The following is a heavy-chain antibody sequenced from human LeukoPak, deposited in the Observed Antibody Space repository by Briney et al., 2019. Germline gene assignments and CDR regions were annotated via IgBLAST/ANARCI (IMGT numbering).Heavy chain of an antibody. CDR2: IYTTGSS. V-gene: IGHV4-4*07. D-gene: IGHD6-13*01. Sequence: PSETLSLTCTVSGGSISSYYWSWIRQPAGKGLEWIGRIYTTGSSNYNPSLKSRVTMSSDTSKNQLSLKLTSVTAADTAVYYCARGLTYSTQSAPEWGQGTLVTVSS. CDR1: GGSISSYY. J-gene: IGHJ4*02. CDR3: ARGLTYSTQSAPE.